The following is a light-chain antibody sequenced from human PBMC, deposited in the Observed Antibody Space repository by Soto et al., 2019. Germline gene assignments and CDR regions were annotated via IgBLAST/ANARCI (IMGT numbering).Light chain of an antibody. CDR1: SSDVGAYNY. CDR3: SSYTSSKTWV. CDR2: DVT. V-gene: IGLV2-14*03. J-gene: IGLJ2*01. Sequence: QSVLTQPASVFGFPGQSIIISCTGTSSDVGAYNYVSWYQQHPGKIPKLMIYDVTKRPSGVSYRFSGFKSGNTASLTVSGLQTEDEADYYCSSYTSSKTWVFGGGTKLTVL.